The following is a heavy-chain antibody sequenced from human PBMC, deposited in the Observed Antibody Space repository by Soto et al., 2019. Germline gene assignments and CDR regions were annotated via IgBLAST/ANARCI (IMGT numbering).Heavy chain of an antibody. D-gene: IGHD6-13*01. J-gene: IGHJ5*02. CDR2: IYYSGST. Sequence: QVQLQESGPGLVKPSQTLSLTCTVSGGSFSSGGYYWSWIRQHPGKGLEWIGYIYYSGSTYYNPSLKSRVTISVDTSKNQFSLKLSSVTAADTAVYYCARGRGRQQVEWFDPWGQGTLVTVSS. V-gene: IGHV4-31*03. CDR3: ARGRGRQQVEWFDP. CDR1: GGSFSSGGYY.